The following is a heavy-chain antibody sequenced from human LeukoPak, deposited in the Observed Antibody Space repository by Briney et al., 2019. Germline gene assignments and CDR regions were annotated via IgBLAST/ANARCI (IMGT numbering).Heavy chain of an antibody. V-gene: IGHV1-69*13. CDR3: ARDSPGYSYGYGYYYYGMDV. D-gene: IGHD5-18*01. CDR2: IIPIFGTA. CDR1: GGTFSIYA. J-gene: IGHJ6*02. Sequence: SVNVSCKASGGTFSIYAISWVRQAPGQGLEWMGGIIPIFGTANYAQKFQGRVTITADESTSTAYMELSSLGSEDTAVYYCARDSPGYSYGYGYYYYGMDVWGQGTTVTVSS.